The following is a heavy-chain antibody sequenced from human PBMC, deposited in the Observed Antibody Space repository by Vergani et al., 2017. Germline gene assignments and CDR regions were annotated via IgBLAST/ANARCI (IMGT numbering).Heavy chain of an antibody. D-gene: IGHD4-17*01. CDR2: INHSGST. V-gene: IGHV4-34*01. Sequence: QVQLQESGPGLVKPSETLSLTCAVYGGSFSGYYWSWIRQPPGKGLEWIGEINHSGSTNYNPSLKSRVTISVDTSKNQFSLKLSSVTAADTAVYYCARVGRDYGVPTADYFDYWGQGTLVTVSS. J-gene: IGHJ4*02. CDR1: GGSFSGYY. CDR3: ARVGRDYGVPTADYFDY.